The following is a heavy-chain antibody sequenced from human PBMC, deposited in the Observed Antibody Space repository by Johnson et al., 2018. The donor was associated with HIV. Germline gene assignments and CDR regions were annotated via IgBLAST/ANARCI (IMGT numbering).Heavy chain of an antibody. CDR2: IRYDGSNK. Sequence: VQLVESGGGVVQPGGSLRLSCAASGFTFSSYGMHWVRQAPGKGLEWVAFIRYDGSNKYYADSVKGRFTISRDNSKNTLYLQMNSLRAEDTAVYYCAKDRVGATSPQAQNAFDIWGQGTMVTVSS. V-gene: IGHV3-30*02. D-gene: IGHD1-26*01. CDR1: GFTFSSYG. J-gene: IGHJ3*02. CDR3: AKDRVGATSPQAQNAFDI.